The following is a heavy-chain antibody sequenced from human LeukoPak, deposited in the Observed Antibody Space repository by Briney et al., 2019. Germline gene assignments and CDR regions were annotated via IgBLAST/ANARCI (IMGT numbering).Heavy chain of an antibody. CDR2: IYYSGST. Sequence: SQTLSLTCTVSGGSISSGGYCWSWIRQHPGKGLEWIGYIYYSGSTYYNPSLKSRVTISVDTSRNQFSLKLSSVTAADTAVYYCARDDFEYSVHYGMDVWGQGTTVTVSS. CDR1: GGSISSGGYC. CDR3: ARDDFEYSVHYGMDV. D-gene: IGHD3-9*01. J-gene: IGHJ6*02. V-gene: IGHV4-31*03.